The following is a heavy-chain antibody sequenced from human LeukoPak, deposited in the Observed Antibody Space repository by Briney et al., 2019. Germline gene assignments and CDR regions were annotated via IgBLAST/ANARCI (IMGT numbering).Heavy chain of an antibody. J-gene: IGHJ5*02. CDR3: VRNIGGQRIRFDP. CDR2: INHSGST. Sequence: SETLSLTCAVYGGSFSGYYWSWIRQPPGKGLEWIGEINHSGSTNYNPSLKSRVTISVDTSKNQFSLKLSSATAADTAVYYCVRNIGGQRIRFDPWGPGALVTVSS. CDR1: GGSFSGYY. D-gene: IGHD3-16*01. V-gene: IGHV4-34*01.